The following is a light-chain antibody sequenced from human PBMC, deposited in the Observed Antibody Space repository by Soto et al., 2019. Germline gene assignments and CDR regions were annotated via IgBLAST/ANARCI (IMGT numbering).Light chain of an antibody. Sequence: EIVLTQSPGTLSLSPGERATLSCRASQSVSSNYLAWYQHKPGQTPRLLLYGASSRATDIPDRFSGSGSGTDVTLTISRLEPEVFAVYYCQQFDRSPYTVARGTKLEI. CDR2: GAS. CDR1: QSVSSNY. V-gene: IGKV3-20*01. J-gene: IGKJ2*01. CDR3: QQFDRSPYT.